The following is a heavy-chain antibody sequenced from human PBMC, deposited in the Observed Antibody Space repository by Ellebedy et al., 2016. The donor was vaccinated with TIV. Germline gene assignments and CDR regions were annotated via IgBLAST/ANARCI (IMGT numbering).Heavy chain of an antibody. J-gene: IGHJ6*02. CDR1: GGSISSGGYS. CDR2: IYHSGST. CDR3: ARATTVTTEPGMDV. D-gene: IGHD4-17*01. Sequence: SETLSLXXAVSGGSISSGGYSWSWIRQPPGKGLEWIGYIYHSGSTYYNPSLKSRVTISVDRSKNQFSLKLSSVTAEDTAVYYCARATTVTTEPGMDVWGQGTTVTVSS. V-gene: IGHV4-30-2*01.